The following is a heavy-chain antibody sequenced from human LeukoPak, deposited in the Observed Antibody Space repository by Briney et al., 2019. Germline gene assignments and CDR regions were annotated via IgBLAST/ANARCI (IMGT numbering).Heavy chain of an antibody. V-gene: IGHV1-69*13. J-gene: IGHJ6*03. CDR1: GGTFSSYA. CDR3: ARGMYYDFWSGSGYYYYYYMDV. D-gene: IGHD3-3*01. Sequence: SVKVSCKASGGTFSSYAISWVRQAPGQGLEWMGGIIPIFGTANYAQKFQGRVTITADESTSTAYMELSSLRSEDTAVYYCARGMYYDFWSGSGYYYYYYMDVWGKGTTVTVSS. CDR2: IIPIFGTA.